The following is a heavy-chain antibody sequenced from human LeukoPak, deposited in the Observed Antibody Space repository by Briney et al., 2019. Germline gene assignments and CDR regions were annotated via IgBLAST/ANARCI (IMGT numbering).Heavy chain of an antibody. V-gene: IGHV1-2*02. Sequence: ASVKVSCKTSGYTFTGYNMHWVRQAPGQGLEWMGWINPDSGGTNYAQKFQGRVTMTRDTSISTAYMELSRLRSDDTAVYYCARGGSVGGVLYLVVVPPAIPWFDYWGQGTLVTVSS. CDR1: GYTFTGYN. J-gene: IGHJ4*02. CDR2: INPDSGGT. D-gene: IGHD2-2*02. CDR3: ARGGSVGGVLYLVVVPPAIPWFDY.